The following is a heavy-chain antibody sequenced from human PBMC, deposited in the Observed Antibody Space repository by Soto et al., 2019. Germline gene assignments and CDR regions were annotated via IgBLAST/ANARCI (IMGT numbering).Heavy chain of an antibody. CDR2: IYHTGSI. D-gene: IGHD3-10*01. CDR3: ARIGSRGSGD. CDR1: GGSISSGGYS. Sequence: QVQLQESGSGLVKPSQTLSLTCAVSGGSISSGGYSWSWIRQPPGKGLEWVGFIYHTGSIYYNPSLDSRVTISVDRSKNQFSLNLRSVTAADTAVYYCARIGSRGSGDWGQGALVTVSS. V-gene: IGHV4-30-2*01. J-gene: IGHJ4*02.